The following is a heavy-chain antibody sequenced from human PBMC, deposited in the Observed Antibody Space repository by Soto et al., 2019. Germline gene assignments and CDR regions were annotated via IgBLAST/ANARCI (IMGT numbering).Heavy chain of an antibody. V-gene: IGHV2-5*01. CDR1: GFSLSTSGVG. CDR2: IYWHDDK. J-gene: IGHJ4*02. Sequence: QITLKESGPTLVKPTQTLTLTCTFSGFSLSTSGVGVGWIRQPPGEALEWLALIYWHDDKRYSPSLKSSLTITKYTSKSRVVLTRTNTHAVDTATYYDAHSKWFGQHTPLDYWGQGALVTVSS. CDR3: AHSKWFGQHTPLDY. D-gene: IGHD3-10*01.